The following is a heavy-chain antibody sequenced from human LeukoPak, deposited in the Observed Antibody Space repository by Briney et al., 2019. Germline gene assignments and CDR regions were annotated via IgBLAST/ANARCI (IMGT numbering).Heavy chain of an antibody. CDR3: AKGARYCSSTSCYFDY. D-gene: IGHD2-2*01. V-gene: IGHV3-23*01. CDR1: GFTFSNYA. J-gene: IGHJ4*02. Sequence: GGSLRLSCAVSGFTFSNYAMHWVRQAPGKGLKWVSVINGGGDRTYYAESVQGRFTISRDNSKNTLYLQMSSLRAEDTAVYYCAKGARYCSSTSCYFDYWGQGTLVTVSS. CDR2: INGGGDRT.